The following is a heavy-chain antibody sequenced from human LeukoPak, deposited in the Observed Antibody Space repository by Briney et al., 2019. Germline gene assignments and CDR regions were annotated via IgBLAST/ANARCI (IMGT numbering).Heavy chain of an antibody. Sequence: ASVKVSCKASGGTFSSYAISWVRQAPGQGLEWMGGIIPIFGTANYAQKFQGRVTITADESTSTAYMELSSLRSEDTAVYYYATRGYSYGHDYWGQGTLVTVSS. V-gene: IGHV1-69*13. D-gene: IGHD5-18*01. CDR3: ATRGYSYGHDY. CDR2: IIPIFGTA. J-gene: IGHJ4*02. CDR1: GGTFSSYA.